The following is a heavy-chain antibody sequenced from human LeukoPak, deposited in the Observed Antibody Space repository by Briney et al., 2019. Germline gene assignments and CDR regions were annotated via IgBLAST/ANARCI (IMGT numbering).Heavy chain of an antibody. V-gene: IGHV4-34*01. CDR2: INHSGST. Sequence: PSETLSLTCAVYGGSFSGYYWSWIRQPPGNGLEWIGQINHSGSTNYNPSLKSRLTISVDASKSQFSLKLSSVTAADTAVYYCARGGGYCSGTSCYDDYWGQGTLVTVSS. CDR1: GGSFSGYY. J-gene: IGHJ4*02. CDR3: ARGGGYCSGTSCYDDY. D-gene: IGHD2-2*01.